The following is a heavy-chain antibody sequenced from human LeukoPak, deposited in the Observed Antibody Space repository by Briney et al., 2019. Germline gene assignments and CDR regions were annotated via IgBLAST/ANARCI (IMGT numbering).Heavy chain of an antibody. Sequence: GGSLRLSCAASGFTFSSYAMSWVRQAPGKGLEWVSGVSECGDTTYYADSVKGRLTVSRDNSKNTLYLQMNSLRAEDTAVYYCAKHSGGSYYSPFDYWGQGTRVTVSS. J-gene: IGHJ4*02. CDR3: AKHSGGSYYSPFDY. CDR2: VSECGDTT. V-gene: IGHV3-23*01. D-gene: IGHD2-15*01. CDR1: GFTFSSYA.